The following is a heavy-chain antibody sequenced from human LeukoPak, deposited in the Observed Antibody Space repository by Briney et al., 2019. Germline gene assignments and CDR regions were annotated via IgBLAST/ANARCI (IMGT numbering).Heavy chain of an antibody. J-gene: IGHJ4*02. CDR2: IYYSGST. Sequence: PSETLSLTCTVSGGSISSSSYYWSWIRQPPGKGLEWIGYIYYSGSTNYNPSLKSRVTISVDTSKNQFSLKLSSVTAADTAVYYCARSQVRIAAAGTGFSFDYWGQGTLVTVSS. V-gene: IGHV4-61*01. D-gene: IGHD6-13*01. CDR3: ARSQVRIAAAGTGFSFDY. CDR1: GGSISSSSYY.